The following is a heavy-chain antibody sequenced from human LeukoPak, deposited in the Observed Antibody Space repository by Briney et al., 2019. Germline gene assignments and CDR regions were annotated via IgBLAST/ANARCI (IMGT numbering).Heavy chain of an antibody. CDR3: ARGHSSSSGSPDY. CDR2: ISSTGGNT. V-gene: IGHV3-23*01. Sequence: GGSLRLSCAASGFTFSNYAMNWVRQAPGKGLEWVSFISSTGGNTDYADSVKGRFAISRDNSKNTLYLQMNRLRAEDTAVYYCARGHSSSSGSPDYWGQGTLVTVSS. J-gene: IGHJ4*02. D-gene: IGHD6-6*01. CDR1: GFTFSNYA.